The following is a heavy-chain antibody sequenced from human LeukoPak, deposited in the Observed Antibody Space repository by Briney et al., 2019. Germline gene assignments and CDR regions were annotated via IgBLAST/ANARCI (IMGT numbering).Heavy chain of an antibody. V-gene: IGHV4-30-4*02. CDR3: ASGDSSGYLFDY. Sequence: SETLSLTCTVSGGSISSGDYYWSWIRQPPGKGLEWIGYIYYSGSTYYNPSLKSRVTISVDTSKNQFSLKLSSVTAADTAVYYCASGDSSGYLFDYWGQGTLVTVSS. CDR2: IYYSGST. J-gene: IGHJ4*02. D-gene: IGHD3-22*01. CDR1: GGSISSGDYY.